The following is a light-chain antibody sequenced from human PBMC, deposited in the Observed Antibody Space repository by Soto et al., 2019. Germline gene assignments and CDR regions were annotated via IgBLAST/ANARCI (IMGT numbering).Light chain of an antibody. V-gene: IGKV3-15*01. J-gene: IGKJ1*01. CDR1: QSASSN. Sequence: ELVMTHSPATLSVSPCERAILSSSASQSASSNLAWYQQKPGQAPRLLIYGASTRPIGIPARFSGTGSETEFTLTISSLQSEDFAVYYCHQYNNWPSWTFGQGTKWIS. CDR3: HQYNNWPSWT. CDR2: GAS.